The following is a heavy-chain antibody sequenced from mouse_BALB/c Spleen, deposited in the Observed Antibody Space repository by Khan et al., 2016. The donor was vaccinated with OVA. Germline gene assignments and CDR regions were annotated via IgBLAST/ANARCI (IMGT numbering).Heavy chain of an antibody. D-gene: IGHD1-2*01. J-gene: IGHJ2*01. CDR3: ARTARIKY. CDR1: GYSITSGYG. CDR2: ISYSGST. Sequence: EVQLQESGPGLVKPSQSLSLTCTVTGYSITSGYGWNWIRQFPESKLEWMGYISYSGSTNYNPSLKSRISITRDTSKNQFFLQLNSVTTEDTATXYCARTARIKYWGQGTTLTVSS. V-gene: IGHV3-2*02.